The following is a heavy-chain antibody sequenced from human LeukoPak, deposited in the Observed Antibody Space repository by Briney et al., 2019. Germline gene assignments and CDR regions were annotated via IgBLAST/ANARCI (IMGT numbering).Heavy chain of an antibody. CDR1: GFTFTYAW. Sequence: GGSLRLSCSASGFTFTYAWMSWVRHPPGKGLEWIGLIKSKNDGGTTDYAAPVKGRFTISRDDSKNTLYLQMNSLTIEDTAVYYCTTALDGGPNSWGQGSLVTVSS. V-gene: IGHV3-15*01. CDR2: IKSKNDGGTT. D-gene: IGHD3-10*01. CDR3: TTALDGGPNS. J-gene: IGHJ4*02.